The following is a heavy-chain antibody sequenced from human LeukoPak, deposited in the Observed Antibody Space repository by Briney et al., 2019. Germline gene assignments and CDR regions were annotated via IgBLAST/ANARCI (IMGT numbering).Heavy chain of an antibody. J-gene: IGHJ6*03. Sequence: GGSLRLSCAASGFTVSSNYMSWVRQAPGKGLEWVSVIYSGGSTYYADSVKGRFTISRDNSKNTLYLQMNSLRAEDTAVYYCGTSPGTADYYYYYMDVWGKGTTVTISS. CDR3: GTSPGTADYYYYYMDV. D-gene: IGHD2-21*02. CDR2: IYSGGST. V-gene: IGHV3-53*01. CDR1: GFTVSSNY.